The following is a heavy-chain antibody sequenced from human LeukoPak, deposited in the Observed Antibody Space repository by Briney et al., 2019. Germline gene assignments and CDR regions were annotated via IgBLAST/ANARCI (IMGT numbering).Heavy chain of an antibody. CDR2: ISSSSSYI. CDR1: GFTFSSYG. Sequence: GGSLRLSCAASGFTFSSYGMNMNWVRQAPGKGLEWVSSISSSSSYIYYADSVKGRFTISRDNAKNSLYLQMNSLRAEDTAVYYCARDEGARIDHWGQGTLVTVSS. J-gene: IGHJ4*02. CDR3: ARDEGARIDH. V-gene: IGHV3-21*01. D-gene: IGHD1-26*01.